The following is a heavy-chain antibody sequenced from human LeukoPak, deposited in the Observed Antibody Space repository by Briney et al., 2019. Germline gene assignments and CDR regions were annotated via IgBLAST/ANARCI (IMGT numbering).Heavy chain of an antibody. CDR1: GFTFSSYA. J-gene: IGHJ6*02. Sequence: GGSLRPSCAASGFTFSSYAMHWVRQAPGKGLEWVAVISYDGSNKYYADSVKGRFTISRDNSKSTLYLQMNSLRAEDTAVYYCARDNSSGWSDYYYYYGMDVWGQGTTVTVSS. CDR2: ISYDGSNK. V-gene: IGHV3-30-3*01. D-gene: IGHD6-19*01. CDR3: ARDNSSGWSDYYYYYGMDV.